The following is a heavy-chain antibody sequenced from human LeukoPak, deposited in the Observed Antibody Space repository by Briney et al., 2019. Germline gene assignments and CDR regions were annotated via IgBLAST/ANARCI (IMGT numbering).Heavy chain of an antibody. J-gene: IGHJ3*02. Sequence: TSETLSLTCAVYGGSFSGYYWSWIRQPPGKGLEWIGEINHSGSTNYNPSLKSRVTISVDTSKNQFSLKLSSVTAADTAVYYCARPARGRSYARPGAFDIWGQGTMVTVSS. CDR2: INHSGST. D-gene: IGHD2-2*01. CDR1: GGSFSGYY. CDR3: ARPARGRSYARPGAFDI. V-gene: IGHV4-34*01.